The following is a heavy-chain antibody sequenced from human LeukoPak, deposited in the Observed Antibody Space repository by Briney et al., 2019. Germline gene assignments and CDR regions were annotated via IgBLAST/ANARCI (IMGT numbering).Heavy chain of an antibody. J-gene: IGHJ4*02. CDR2: INHSGGT. CDR3: ATYAGRDSSSFAQNY. CDR1: GGSFSGYY. V-gene: IGHV4-34*01. D-gene: IGHD6-6*01. Sequence: KPSETLSLTCAVYGGSFSGYYWSWIRQPPGKGLEWIGEINHSGGTDYNPSLKSRVTISVDTSKNQFSLKLSSVTAADTAVYYCATYAGRDSSSFAQNYWGQGTLVTVSS.